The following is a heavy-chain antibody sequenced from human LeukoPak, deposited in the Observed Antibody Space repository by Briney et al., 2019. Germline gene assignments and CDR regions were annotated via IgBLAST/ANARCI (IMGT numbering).Heavy chain of an antibody. D-gene: IGHD6-19*01. CDR3: ARGYNSAWSYLDY. CDR2: IYSGGST. J-gene: IGHJ4*02. V-gene: IGHV3-66*01. Sequence: SGGSLRLSCGASGFTVSSNHMNWVRQAPGKGLEWVSVIYSGGSTNYANSVKDRFTISRDNSKNTLYLQMNRLRAEDTAMYYCARGYNSAWSYLDYWGQGTLVTVS. CDR1: GFTVSSNH.